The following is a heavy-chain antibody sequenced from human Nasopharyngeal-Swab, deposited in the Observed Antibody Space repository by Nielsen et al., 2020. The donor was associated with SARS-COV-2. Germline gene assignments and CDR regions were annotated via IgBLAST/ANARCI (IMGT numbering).Heavy chain of an antibody. Sequence: WIRQPPGKGLEWIAEVYRSGSTNYNPSLDSRLTISVDKSKNQFSLKLTSVTAADTAVYYCARGGWQLSSLPMDVWGQGTTVTVSS. J-gene: IGHJ6*02. V-gene: IGHV4-4*02. D-gene: IGHD5-24*01. CDR2: VYRSGST. CDR3: ARGGWQLSSLPMDV.